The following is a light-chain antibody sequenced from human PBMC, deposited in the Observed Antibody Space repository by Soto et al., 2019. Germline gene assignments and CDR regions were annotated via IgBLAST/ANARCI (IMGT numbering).Light chain of an antibody. CDR2: WAS. Sequence: IVRTQSPDSLALSLGESSTINCKASQSVLYSSNNKNYLAWYQQKPGQPPKLLIYWASTRESGVPDRFSGSGSGTDFTLTISSLQAEDVAVYYCQQYYSTPPAFGQGTKVDI. V-gene: IGKV4-1*01. CDR1: QSVLYSSNNKNY. J-gene: IGKJ1*01. CDR3: QQYYSTPPA.